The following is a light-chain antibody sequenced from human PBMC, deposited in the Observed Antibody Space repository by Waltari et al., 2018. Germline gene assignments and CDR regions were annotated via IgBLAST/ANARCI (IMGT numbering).Light chain of an antibody. Sequence: QAVLTQPSSLSASPGASASLTCTLRSGINVGAYRIYWYQQKPGSPPLYLLRYKSDSDKGLGSGVPSRFSGSKDASANAGILLISGLQSDDEADYYCMIFHGNAWVFGGGTKLTVL. J-gene: IGLJ2*01. CDR2: YKSDSDK. CDR3: MIFHGNAWV. CDR1: SGINVGAYR. V-gene: IGLV5-45*03.